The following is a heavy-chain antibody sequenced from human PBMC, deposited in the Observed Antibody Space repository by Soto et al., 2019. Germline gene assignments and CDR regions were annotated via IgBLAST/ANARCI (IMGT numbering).Heavy chain of an antibody. CDR1: GGSFSGYY. CDR3: ARYNELYYDFWSGYYTFWFDN. D-gene: IGHD3-3*01. Sequence: PSETLSLTCAVYGGSFSGYYWSWIRQPPGKGLEWIGEINHSGSTNYNPSLKSRVTISVDTSKNQFSLKLSSVTAADTAVYYCARYNELYYDFWSGYYTFWFDNWGQGTRVT. CDR2: INHSGST. J-gene: IGHJ5*02. V-gene: IGHV4-34*01.